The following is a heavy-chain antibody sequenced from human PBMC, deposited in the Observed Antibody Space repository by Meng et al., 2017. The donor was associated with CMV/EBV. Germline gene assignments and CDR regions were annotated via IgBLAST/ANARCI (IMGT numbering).Heavy chain of an antibody. CDR1: RFLLTLSGGG. CDR2: IYWDDDK. D-gene: IGHD3-10*01. J-gene: IGHJ4*02. Sequence: PTFVKPTPPLHLTGPFLRFLLTLSGGGLGWIRQPPGKALEWLALIYWDDDKRYSPSLKSRLTITKDTSKSQVVLTMTNMDPVDTATYYCAHRLHGSGSYYPYYFDYWGQGTLVTVSS. CDR3: AHRLHGSGSYYPYYFDY. V-gene: IGHV2-5*02.